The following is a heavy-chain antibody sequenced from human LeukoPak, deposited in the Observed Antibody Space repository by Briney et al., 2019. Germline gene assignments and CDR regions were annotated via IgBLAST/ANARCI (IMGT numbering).Heavy chain of an antibody. CDR1: GFTFSSYA. J-gene: IGHJ4*02. CDR3: ASVRDY. Sequence: GGSLRLSCAASGFTFSSYAMHWVRQAPGKGLEWVAVISYDGSNKYYADSVKGRFTISRDNSKNTLYLQMNSLRAEDTAVYYCASVRDYWGQGTLVTVSS. CDR2: ISYDGSNK. V-gene: IGHV3-30-3*01.